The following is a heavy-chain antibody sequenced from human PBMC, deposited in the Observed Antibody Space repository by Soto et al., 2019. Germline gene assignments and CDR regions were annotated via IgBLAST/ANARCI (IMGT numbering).Heavy chain of an antibody. V-gene: IGHV1-2*02. CDR2: MNPNTGGA. CDR1: GYNFNGYY. CDR3: AKVISTIGSKQWLAQTKHQALDY. J-gene: IGHJ4*02. Sequence: QVNLVQSGAEVKKPGASVKVSCKASGYNFNGYYIHWVRQAPGQGLEWMGWMNPNTGGANYEQKFQGKVIRTTDTFISTAYLELRSLTSDDTAVYYCAKVISTIGSKQWLAQTKHQALDYWGQGTLVTVSS. D-gene: IGHD6-19*01.